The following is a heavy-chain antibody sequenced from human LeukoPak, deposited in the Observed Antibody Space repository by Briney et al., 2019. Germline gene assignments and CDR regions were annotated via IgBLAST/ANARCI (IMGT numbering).Heavy chain of an antibody. CDR2: IYYSGST. CDR1: GGSISSSSYY. CDR3: ARHLTYYDFWSGYLTGNFDY. J-gene: IGHJ4*02. D-gene: IGHD3-3*01. V-gene: IGHV4-39*01. Sequence: SETLSLTCTVSGGSISSSSYYWGWIRQPPGKGLEWIGSIYYSGSTYYNPSLKSRVTISVDTSKNQFSLKLSSVTAADTAVYYCARHLTYYDFWSGYLTGNFDYWGQGTLVTVSS.